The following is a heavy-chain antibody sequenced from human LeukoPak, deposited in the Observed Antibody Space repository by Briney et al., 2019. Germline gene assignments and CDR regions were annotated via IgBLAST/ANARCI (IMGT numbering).Heavy chain of an antibody. V-gene: IGHV3-33*01. Sequence: GRSLRLSCAASGFTFSSYDIHWVRQAPGKGLEWVAVIWYDGSNKYYADSVKGRFTISRDNSKNTLYLQMNSLRAEDTAVYYCAMGSGYDYYYYMDVWGKGTTVTVSS. CDR3: AMGSGYDYYYYMDV. J-gene: IGHJ6*03. CDR1: GFTFSSYD. D-gene: IGHD3-3*01. CDR2: IWYDGSNK.